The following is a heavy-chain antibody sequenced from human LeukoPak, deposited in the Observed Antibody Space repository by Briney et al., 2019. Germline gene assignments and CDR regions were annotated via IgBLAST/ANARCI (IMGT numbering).Heavy chain of an antibody. D-gene: IGHD2-15*01. CDR2: INPNSGGT. Sequence: ASVKVSCKASGYTFTGYYMHWVRQAPGQGLEWMGWINPNSGGTNYAQKFQGRVTMTRDTSISTAYMELSRLRSDDTAVYYCARDAINIVVVVAATENWFDPWGQGTLVTVSS. CDR1: GYTFTGYY. J-gene: IGHJ5*02. CDR3: ARDAINIVVVVAATENWFDP. V-gene: IGHV1-2*02.